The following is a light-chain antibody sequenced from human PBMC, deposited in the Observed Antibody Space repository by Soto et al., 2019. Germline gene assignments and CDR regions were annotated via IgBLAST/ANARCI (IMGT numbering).Light chain of an antibody. J-gene: IGKJ1*01. CDR2: GAS. V-gene: IGKV3-15*01. CDR1: QSVSSN. Sequence: EIVLTQSPGTLSLSPGERATLSCRASQSVSSNLAWYQQKPGQAPRLLIYGASTRATGIPARFSGSGSGTECTLTISSLQSEDFAVYYCQQYNNWPWTFGQGTKVEIK. CDR3: QQYNNWPWT.